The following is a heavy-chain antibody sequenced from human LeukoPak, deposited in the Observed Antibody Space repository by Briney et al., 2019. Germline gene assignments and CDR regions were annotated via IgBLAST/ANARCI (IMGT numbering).Heavy chain of an antibody. CDR2: IIPIFGTA. CDR3: ARVGTHSGSFRNPLGAFDI. V-gene: IGHV1-69*01. J-gene: IGHJ3*02. CDR1: VGTFSSYA. Sequence: SVKVSCNASVGTFSSYAISWVRQAPGQGLEWMGGIIPIFGTANYAQKFQGRVTITADESTSTAYMELSSLRSEDTAVYYCARVGTHSGSFRNPLGAFDIWGQGTMVTVSS. D-gene: IGHD1-26*01.